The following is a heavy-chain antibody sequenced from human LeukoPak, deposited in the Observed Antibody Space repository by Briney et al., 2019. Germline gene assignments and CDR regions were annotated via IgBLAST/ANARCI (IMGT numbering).Heavy chain of an antibody. J-gene: IGHJ4*02. Sequence: GGSLRLSCAASGFTFSSYWMHWVRQAPGKGLVWVSRINSDGSSTSYADSVKGRFTISRDNAKNTLYLQMNSLRAEDTALYYCAKGRGYNYGYIFGYFDYWGQGTLVTVSS. D-gene: IGHD5-18*01. CDR1: GFTFSSYW. V-gene: IGHV3-74*01. CDR2: INSDGSST. CDR3: AKGRGYNYGYIFGYFDY.